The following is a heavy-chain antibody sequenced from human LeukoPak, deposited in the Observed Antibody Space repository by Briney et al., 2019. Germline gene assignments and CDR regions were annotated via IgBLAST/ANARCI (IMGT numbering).Heavy chain of an antibody. V-gene: IGHV3-30-3*01. J-gene: IGHJ4*02. Sequence: GRSLRLSCAASGFTFSSYAMHWVRQAPGKGLEWVAVISYDGSNKYYADSVKGRFTISRDNSKNTLYLQMNSLRAEDTAVYYCASAFKQWLDPYYFDYWGQGTLVTVSS. CDR2: ISYDGSNK. CDR3: ASAFKQWLDPYYFDY. CDR1: GFTFSSYA. D-gene: IGHD6-19*01.